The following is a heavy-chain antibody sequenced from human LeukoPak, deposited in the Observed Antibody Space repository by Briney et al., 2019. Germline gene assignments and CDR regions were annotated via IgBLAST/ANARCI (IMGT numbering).Heavy chain of an antibody. CDR2: ISSSSSYI. CDR3: APSTYSGSPPFDY. CDR1: GFTFSSHS. Sequence: GGSLRLSCAASGFTFSSHSMNWVRQAPGKGLEWVSCISSSSSYIYYADSVKGRFTISRDNAKNSLYLQMNSLRAEDTAVYYCAPSTYSGSPPFDYWGQGTLVTVSS. V-gene: IGHV3-21*06. D-gene: IGHD1-26*01. J-gene: IGHJ4*02.